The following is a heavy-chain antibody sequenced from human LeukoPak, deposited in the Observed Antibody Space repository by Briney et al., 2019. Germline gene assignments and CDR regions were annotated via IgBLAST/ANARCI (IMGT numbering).Heavy chain of an antibody. Sequence: GRSLRLSCAASGFTFSLYGMHWVRQAPGKGLEWVALISNDGGKTYYADSVKGRFTISRDNSKNTVYLQVSSLRADDTAVYYCAKDSRGANFFGDFDYWGQGTLVTVSS. CDR2: ISNDGGKT. CDR1: GFTFSLYG. J-gene: IGHJ4*02. V-gene: IGHV3-33*06. CDR3: AKDSRGANFFGDFDY. D-gene: IGHD3-10*01.